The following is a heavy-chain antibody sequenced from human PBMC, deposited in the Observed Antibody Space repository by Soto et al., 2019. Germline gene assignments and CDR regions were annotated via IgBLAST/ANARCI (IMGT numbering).Heavy chain of an antibody. V-gene: IGHV4-59*01. Sequence: SETLSLTCTVSGGSISSYYWSWIRQPPGKGLEWIGYIYYSGSTNYNPSLKSRVTISVDTSKNQFSLKLSSVTAADTAVYYCASGSDTYYYDSRGLDAFDIWGQGTMVTVSS. D-gene: IGHD3-22*01. CDR2: IYYSGST. CDR3: ASGSDTYYYDSRGLDAFDI. J-gene: IGHJ3*02. CDR1: GGSISSYY.